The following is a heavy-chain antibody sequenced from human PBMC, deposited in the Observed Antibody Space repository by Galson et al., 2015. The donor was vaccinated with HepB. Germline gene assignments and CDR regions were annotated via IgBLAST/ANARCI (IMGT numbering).Heavy chain of an antibody. D-gene: IGHD2-2*01. V-gene: IGHV4-39*01. J-gene: IGHJ4*02. Sequence: SETLSLTCTVSGGSISSSSYYWGWIRQPPGKGLEWIGSIYYSGSTYYNPSLKSRVTISVDTSKNQFSLKLSSVTAADTAVYYCARQSGGSSLYWGQGTLVTVSS. CDR3: ARQSGGSSLY. CDR1: GGSISSSSYY. CDR2: IYYSGST.